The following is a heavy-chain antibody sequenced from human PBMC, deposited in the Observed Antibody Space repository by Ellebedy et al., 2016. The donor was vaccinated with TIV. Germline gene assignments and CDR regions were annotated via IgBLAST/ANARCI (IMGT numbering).Heavy chain of an antibody. V-gene: IGHV1-2*02. CDR1: GFGLSGYY. CDR2: VNPNGGGT. Sequence: ASVKVSCKASGFGLSGYYIHWVRQSPGQGLEWMGWVNPNGGGTEYAQKFQGRVTMTWDTSTSTAYMEVNWPISDDTAVYYCASGLRYSAYTYWGQGTLVTVSS. J-gene: IGHJ4*02. CDR3: ASGLRYSAYTY. D-gene: IGHD5-18*01.